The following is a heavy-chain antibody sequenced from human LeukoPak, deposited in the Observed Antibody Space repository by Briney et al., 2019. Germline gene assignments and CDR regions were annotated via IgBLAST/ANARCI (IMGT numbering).Heavy chain of an antibody. CDR3: AREGGMAVAGPLDY. Sequence: PSGTLSLTCAVSGGSISSSNWWSWVRQPPGKGLEWIGEIYHSGSTNYNPSLKSRVTISVDKSKNQFSLKLSSVTAADTAVYYCAREGGMAVAGPLDYWGQGTLVTVSS. CDR1: GGSISSSNW. CDR2: IYHSGST. D-gene: IGHD6-19*01. J-gene: IGHJ4*02. V-gene: IGHV4-4*02.